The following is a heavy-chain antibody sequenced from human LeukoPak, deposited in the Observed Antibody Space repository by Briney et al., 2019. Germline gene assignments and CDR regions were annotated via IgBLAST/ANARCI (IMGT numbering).Heavy chain of an antibody. Sequence: PGGSLRLSCAASGFTFSDYYLSWIRQTPGKGLEWVSYISSSGSYTNYADSVKGRLTISRDNASNLLYLQMNSLRAEDTAVYYCARGGRFDFDYWGQGTLVTVSS. CDR2: ISSSGSYT. D-gene: IGHD3-3*01. V-gene: IGHV3-11*06. J-gene: IGHJ4*02. CDR1: GFTFSDYY. CDR3: ARGGRFDFDY.